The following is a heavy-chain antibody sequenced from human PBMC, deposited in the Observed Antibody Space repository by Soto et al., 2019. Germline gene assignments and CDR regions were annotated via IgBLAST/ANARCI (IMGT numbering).Heavy chain of an antibody. J-gene: IGHJ4*02. V-gene: IGHV3-23*01. Sequence: EVQVLQSGGGLVPPGGSLRLPCAASGFSIDTYAMTWVRHAPGGGLEWISTISASGRLTYYADSVEGRFTISRDSSKNTVYLQMNSLRAEDTAVYYCATAGKYYYDSSGRGYFDYWGQGTPVTVSS. CDR2: ISASGRLT. D-gene: IGHD3-22*01. CDR1: GFSIDTYA. CDR3: ATAGKYYYDSSGRGYFDY.